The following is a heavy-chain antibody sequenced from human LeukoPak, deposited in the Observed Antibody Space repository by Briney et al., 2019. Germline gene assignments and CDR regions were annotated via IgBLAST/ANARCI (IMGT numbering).Heavy chain of an antibody. D-gene: IGHD3-10*01. Sequence: SETLSLTCTVSGGSISSYYWSWIRQPPGKGLEWIGYIYYSGSTNYNPSLKSRVTISVDTSKNQFSLKLSSVTAADTAVYYCARLPKNYYGSGSSLTGFAPWGQGTLFAVS. CDR1: GGSISSYY. J-gene: IGHJ5*02. CDR3: ARLPKNYYGSGSSLTGFAP. CDR2: IYYSGST. V-gene: IGHV4-59*08.